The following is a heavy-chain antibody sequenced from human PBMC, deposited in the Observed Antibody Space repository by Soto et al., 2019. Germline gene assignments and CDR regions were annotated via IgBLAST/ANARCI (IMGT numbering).Heavy chain of an antibody. CDR1: GYTFTSYY. Sequence: ASVKVSCKASGYTFTSYYMHWVRQAPGQGLEWMGIINPSGGSTSYAQKFQGRVTMTRDTSTSTVYMELSSLRSEDTAVYYCARDRARGWYAQGTFGYWGQGTQVTVSS. CDR2: INPSGGST. CDR3: ARDRARGWYAQGTFGY. V-gene: IGHV1-46*03. J-gene: IGHJ4*02. D-gene: IGHD6-19*01.